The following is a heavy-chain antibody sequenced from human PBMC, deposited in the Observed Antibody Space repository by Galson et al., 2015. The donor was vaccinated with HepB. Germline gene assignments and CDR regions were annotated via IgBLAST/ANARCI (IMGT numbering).Heavy chain of an antibody. V-gene: IGHV3-64*01. CDR1: GFTFSNYA. D-gene: IGHD3-22*01. CDR2: LTGNGGTT. CDR3: ARERESSGYFGYFDL. J-gene: IGHJ2*01. Sequence: SLRLSCAASGFTFSNYAMHWVRQAPGKGPEYASALTGNGGTTHYANSVKGRFTISGDISRNTMHLQTDSLRPEDMAVYYCARERESSGYFGYFDLWGRGTPVIVSS.